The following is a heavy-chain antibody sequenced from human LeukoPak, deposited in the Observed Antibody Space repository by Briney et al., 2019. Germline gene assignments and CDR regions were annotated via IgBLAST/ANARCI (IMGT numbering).Heavy chain of an antibody. Sequence: GGSLRLSCAASGFTLSSYGMHWVRQAPGKGLEWVAFIRYDARNKYYADSVKGRFTISRDNAKNSLFLQMNSLRAEDTAVYYCARVLRYCSGGNCYSGGLGYMDVWGKGTTVTISS. D-gene: IGHD2-15*01. CDR1: GFTLSSYG. CDR2: IRYDARNK. J-gene: IGHJ6*03. CDR3: ARVLRYCSGGNCYSGGLGYMDV. V-gene: IGHV3-30*02.